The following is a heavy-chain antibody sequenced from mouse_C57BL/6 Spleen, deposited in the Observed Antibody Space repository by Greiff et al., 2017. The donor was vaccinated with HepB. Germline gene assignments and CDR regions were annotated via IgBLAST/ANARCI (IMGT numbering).Heavy chain of an antibody. CDR3: ARWRYDYLYAMDY. CDR2: ILTGSGST. J-gene: IGHJ4*01. D-gene: IGHD2-4*01. Sequence: VQLQESGAELLKPGASVKLSCKATGYTFTGYWIEWVKQRPGHGLEWIGKILTGSGSTNYTEKLKGKATFTADTSSNTAYMQLSSLTTEDSAIYYCARWRYDYLYAMDYWGQGTSVTVSS. V-gene: IGHV1-9*01. CDR1: GYTFTGYW.